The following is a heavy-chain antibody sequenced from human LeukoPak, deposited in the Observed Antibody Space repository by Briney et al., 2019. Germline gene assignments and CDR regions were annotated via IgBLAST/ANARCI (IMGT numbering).Heavy chain of an antibody. CDR2: NNPSGGST. CDR3: ARGGHIVVVPAARVNWFDP. J-gene: IGHJ5*02. CDR1: GYTFTSYY. Sequence: ASVKVSCKASGYTFTSYYMHWVRQAPGQGLEWMGINNPSGGSTSYAQRFQGRVTMTRDMSTSTVYMELSSLRSEDTAVYYCARGGHIVVVPAARVNWFDPWGQGTLVTVSS. D-gene: IGHD2-2*01. V-gene: IGHV1-46*01.